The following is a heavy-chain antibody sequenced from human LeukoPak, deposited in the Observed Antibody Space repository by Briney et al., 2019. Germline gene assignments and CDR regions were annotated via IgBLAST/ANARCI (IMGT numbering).Heavy chain of an antibody. Sequence: GGSLRLSCAASGFTFSSSGIHWVRQAPGKGLEWVAVISYDGSNKYYADSVKGRFTVSRDNSKNTLYLQMNSLRAEDTALYYRAKETQFPQSWLLNWYFDLWGRGTLVTVSS. V-gene: IGHV3-30*18. D-gene: IGHD5-24*01. CDR2: ISYDGSNK. CDR3: AKETQFPQSWLLNWYFDL. CDR1: GFTFSSSG. J-gene: IGHJ2*01.